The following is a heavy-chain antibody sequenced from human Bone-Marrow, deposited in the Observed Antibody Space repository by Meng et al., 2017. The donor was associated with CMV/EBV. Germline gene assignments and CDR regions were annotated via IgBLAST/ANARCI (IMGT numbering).Heavy chain of an antibody. CDR2: ISSSSSYI. CDR1: GFTFDDYA. V-gene: IGHV3-21*01. Sequence: GESLKISCAASGFTFDDYAMHWVRQAPGKGLEWVSSISSSSSYIYYADSVKGRFTISRDNAKNSLYLQMNSLRAEDTAVYYCARDYDFWSGYYTGIFRYYYGMDVWGQGTTVTVSS. J-gene: IGHJ6*02. D-gene: IGHD3-3*01. CDR3: ARDYDFWSGYYTGIFRYYYGMDV.